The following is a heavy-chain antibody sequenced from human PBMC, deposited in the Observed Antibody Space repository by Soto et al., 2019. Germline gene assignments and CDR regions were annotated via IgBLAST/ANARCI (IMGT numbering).Heavy chain of an antibody. J-gene: IGHJ5*02. Sequence: QVQLVQSAAEVKKPGASVKVSCKASGYTFTSYGISWVRQAPGQGLEWMGWISAYNGNTNYAQKLQGRVTMTTDTSTSTAYIELRSVRSADTAVYYCARIYVQAGSTKNWFDPWGQGSLVTVSS. D-gene: IGHD6-19*01. V-gene: IGHV1-18*04. CDR3: ARIYVQAGSTKNWFDP. CDR2: ISAYNGNT. CDR1: GYTFTSYG.